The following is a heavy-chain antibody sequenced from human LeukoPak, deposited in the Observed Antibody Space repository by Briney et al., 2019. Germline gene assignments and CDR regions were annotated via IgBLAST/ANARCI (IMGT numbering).Heavy chain of an antibody. J-gene: IGHJ4*02. D-gene: IGHD6-19*01. Sequence: GGSLGLSCAASGFTFSSYSMNWVRQAPGKGLEWVSSISSSSSYIYFADSVKGRFTISRDNAKNSLYLQMNSLRAEDTAVYYCARQSSGWSYYFDYWGQGTLVTVSS. CDR1: GFTFSSYS. CDR3: ARQSSGWSYYFDY. CDR2: ISSSSSYI. V-gene: IGHV3-21*01.